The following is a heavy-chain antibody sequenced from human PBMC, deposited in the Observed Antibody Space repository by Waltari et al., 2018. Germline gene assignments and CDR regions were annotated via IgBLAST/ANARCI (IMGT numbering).Heavy chain of an antibody. CDR3: ARDPSGSYHFDY. Sequence: EVQLVESGGGLIQPGGSLRLSCEASGFTVSSIYMHSVRQAPGKGLEGVSVIYSGGSTYYADSVKGRFTISRDNSKNTLYLQMNNLRVEDTAVYYCARDPSGSYHFDYWGQGTLVTVSS. CDR2: IYSGGST. D-gene: IGHD1-26*01. J-gene: IGHJ4*02. V-gene: IGHV3-53*01. CDR1: GFTVSSIY.